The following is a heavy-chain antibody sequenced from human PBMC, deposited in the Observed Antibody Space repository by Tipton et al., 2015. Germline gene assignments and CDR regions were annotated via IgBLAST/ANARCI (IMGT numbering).Heavy chain of an antibody. J-gene: IGHJ4*02. CDR1: GGTFSSYA. CDR2: IIPISGTA. V-gene: IGHV1-69*01. Sequence: QSGAEVKKPGSSVKVSCKASGGTFSSYAITWVRQAPGQGLEWMGGIIPISGTANYAQKFQGRVTVTADESTSTAYMELSSLKSEDTAVYYCASAKVGATTLDYWGQGTLVTVSS. D-gene: IGHD1-26*01. CDR3: ASAKVGATTLDY.